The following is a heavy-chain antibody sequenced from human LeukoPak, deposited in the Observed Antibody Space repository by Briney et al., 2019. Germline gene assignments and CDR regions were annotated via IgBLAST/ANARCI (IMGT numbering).Heavy chain of an antibody. J-gene: IGHJ6*02. D-gene: IGHD2-2*01. CDR2: ISGSGGGT. V-gene: IGHV3-23*01. CDR1: GFTFNTYV. CDR3: ATVYSSSPLRPMDV. Sequence: GGSLRLSCAASGFTFNTYVMSWVRQAPGKGLEWVSAISGSGGGTYYVDSVKGRFTISRDNSRNTLYLQMNSLRAEDTAVYYCATVYSSSPLRPMDVWGQGTTVTVSS.